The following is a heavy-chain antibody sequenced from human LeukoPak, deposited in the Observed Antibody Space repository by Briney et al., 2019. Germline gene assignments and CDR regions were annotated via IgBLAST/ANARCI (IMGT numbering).Heavy chain of an antibody. V-gene: IGHV1-69*05. J-gene: IGHJ6*03. D-gene: IGHD3-22*01. Sequence: SVKVSCKASGGTFSSYAISWVRQAPGQGLEWMGGIIPIFGTANYAQKFQGRVTITTDESTSTAYMELSSLRSEDTAVYYCASLGGFDSSGYYFYYYMDVRGKGTTVTVSS. CDR1: GGTFSSYA. CDR3: ASLGGFDSSGYYFYYYMDV. CDR2: IIPIFGTA.